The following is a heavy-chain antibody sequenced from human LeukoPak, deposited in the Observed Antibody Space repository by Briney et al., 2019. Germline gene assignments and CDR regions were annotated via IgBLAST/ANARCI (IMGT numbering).Heavy chain of an antibody. CDR1: GYTFTSYG. J-gene: IGHJ5*02. CDR2: ISAYNGNT. Sequence: ASVKVSCKASGYTFTSYGISWVRQAPGQGLEWMGWISAYNGNTNYAQKLQGRVTMTTDTSTSTAYMELRSLRSDDTAVYYCARSPENYIAAAGTGSGNWFDPWGQGTLVTVSS. D-gene: IGHD6-13*01. V-gene: IGHV1-18*01. CDR3: ARSPENYIAAAGTGSGNWFDP.